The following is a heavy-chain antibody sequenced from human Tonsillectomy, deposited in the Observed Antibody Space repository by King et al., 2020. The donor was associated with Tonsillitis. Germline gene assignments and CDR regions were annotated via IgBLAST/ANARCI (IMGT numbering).Heavy chain of an antibody. J-gene: IGHJ4*02. V-gene: IGHV3-30*18. Sequence: VQLVESGGGVVQPGRSLRLSCAASGFTFSSYAMHWVCQAPGKGLEWVAVISYDGSNKYYADSVKGRFTISRDNSKNTLYLQMNSLRAEDTAVYYCAKDLRYRDSLYYFDYWGQGTLVTVSS. CDR2: ISYDGSNK. CDR3: AKDLRYRDSLYYFDY. CDR1: GFTFSSYA. D-gene: IGHD1-14*01.